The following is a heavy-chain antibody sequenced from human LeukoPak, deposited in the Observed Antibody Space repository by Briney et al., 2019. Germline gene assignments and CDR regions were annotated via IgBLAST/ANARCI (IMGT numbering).Heavy chain of an antibody. J-gene: IGHJ4*02. CDR3: ARGSDSSNLPGY. V-gene: IGHV4-34*01. CDR1: GGSFSGYY. Sequence: SETLSLTCAVYGGSFSGYYWSWIRQPPGKGLEWIGEINHSGSTNYNPSLKSRVTISVDTSKNQFSLKLSSVTAADTAVYYCARGSDSSNLPGYWGQGTLVTVSS. CDR2: INHSGST. D-gene: IGHD6-13*01.